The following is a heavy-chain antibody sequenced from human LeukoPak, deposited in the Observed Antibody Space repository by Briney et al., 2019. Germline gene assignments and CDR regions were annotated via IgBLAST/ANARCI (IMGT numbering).Heavy chain of an antibody. D-gene: IGHD3-22*01. CDR1: GGSFSGYY. J-gene: IGHJ5*02. CDR3: ARLGTYYYDSSGYSRKNNWFDP. Sequence: SETLSLTCAVYGGSFSGYYWSWIRQPPGKGLEWIGEINHSGSTNYNPSLKSRVTISVDTSKNQFSLKLSSVTAADTAVYYCARLGTYYYDSSGYSRKNNWFDPWGREPWSPSPQ. CDR2: INHSGST. V-gene: IGHV4-34*01.